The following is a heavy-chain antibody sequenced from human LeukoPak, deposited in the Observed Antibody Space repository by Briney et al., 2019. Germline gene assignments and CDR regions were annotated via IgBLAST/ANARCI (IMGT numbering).Heavy chain of an antibody. V-gene: IGHV1-18*01. CDR2: ISAYNGNT. Sequence: ASVKVSCKASGYTFTSYGISWVRQAPGQGLEWMGWISAYNGNTNYAQKLQGRVTMTTDTSTSTAYMELRSLRSDDTAVYYCAREGGHCSSTSCSLHDAFDIWGQGTMVTVSS. J-gene: IGHJ3*02. CDR1: GYTFTSYG. D-gene: IGHD2-2*01. CDR3: AREGGHCSSTSCSLHDAFDI.